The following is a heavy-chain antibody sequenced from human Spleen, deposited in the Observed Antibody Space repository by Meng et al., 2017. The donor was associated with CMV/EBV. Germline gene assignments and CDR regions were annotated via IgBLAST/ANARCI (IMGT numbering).Heavy chain of an antibody. J-gene: IGHJ4*02. V-gene: IGHV3-53*01. Sequence: GESLKISCVASGFTVSSNYMNWVRQAPGKGLEWISGISSGGNTYYADSVKGRFIISRDDSKNTLFLQMNSLRAEDTAVYYCASGQLWCDYWGQGTLVTVLL. CDR1: GFTVSSNY. CDR2: ISSGGNT. CDR3: ASGQLWCDY. D-gene: IGHD4/OR15-4a*01.